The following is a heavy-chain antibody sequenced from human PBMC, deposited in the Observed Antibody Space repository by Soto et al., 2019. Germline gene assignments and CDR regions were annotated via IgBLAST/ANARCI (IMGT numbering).Heavy chain of an antibody. Sequence: PWGSLRLSCAASGFTFSSYAMSWVRQAPGKGLEWVSAISGSGGSTYYADSVKGRFTISRDNSKNTLYLQMNSLRAEDTAVYYCAKPTNLITMIAYFQHWGQGTLVTVSS. V-gene: IGHV3-23*01. CDR3: AKPTNLITMIAYFQH. CDR1: GFTFSSYA. CDR2: ISGSGGST. D-gene: IGHD3-22*01. J-gene: IGHJ1*01.